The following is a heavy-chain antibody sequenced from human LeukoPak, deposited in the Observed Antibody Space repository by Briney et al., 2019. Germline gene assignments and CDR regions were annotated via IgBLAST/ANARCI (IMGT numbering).Heavy chain of an antibody. J-gene: IGHJ4*02. V-gene: IGHV4-59*01. D-gene: IGHD3-22*01. Sequence: PSETLSLTCTVSGVSISSYYWSWIRQPPGKGLEWIGYIYYSGSTKYNPSLKSRVTISVDTSKNQFSLKLSSVTAADTAVYYCAGINYDSSGYEDYWGQGTLVTVSS. CDR3: AGINYDSSGYEDY. CDR1: GVSISSYY. CDR2: IYYSGST.